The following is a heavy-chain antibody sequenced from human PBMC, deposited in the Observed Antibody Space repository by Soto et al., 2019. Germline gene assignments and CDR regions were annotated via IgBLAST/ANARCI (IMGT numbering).Heavy chain of an antibody. CDR3: ARFTIFGNYYYGMDV. V-gene: IGHV5-51*01. J-gene: IGHJ6*02. Sequence: PGESLKISCKGSGYSFTSYWIGWVRQMPGKGLEWMGIIYPGDSDTRYSPSFQGQVTISADKSISTAYLQWSSLKASDTAMYYCARFTIFGNYYYGMDVWGQGTTVTVSS. CDR2: IYPGDSDT. D-gene: IGHD3-3*01. CDR1: GYSFTSYW.